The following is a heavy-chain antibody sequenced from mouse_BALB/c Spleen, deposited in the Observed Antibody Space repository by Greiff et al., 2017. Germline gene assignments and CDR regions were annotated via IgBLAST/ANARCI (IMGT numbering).Heavy chain of an antibody. J-gene: IGHJ2*01. Sequence: VQLQQSGAELVRSGASVKLSCTASGFNIKDYYMHWVKQRPEQGLEWIGWIDPENGNTIYDPKFQGKASITADTSSNTAYLQLSSLTSEDTAVYYCARSGNRYYFDYWGQGTTLTVSS. CDR2: IDPENGNT. V-gene: IGHV14-1*02. CDR1: GFNIKDYY. D-gene: IGHD2-1*01. CDR3: ARSGNRYYFDY.